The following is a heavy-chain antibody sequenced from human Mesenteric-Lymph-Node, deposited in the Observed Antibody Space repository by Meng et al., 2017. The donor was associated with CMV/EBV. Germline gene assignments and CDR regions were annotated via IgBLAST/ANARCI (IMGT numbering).Heavy chain of an antibody. CDR3: ARGSIAGDY. V-gene: IGHV4-59*01. CDR2: IYYSGST. J-gene: IGHJ4*02. D-gene: IGHD6-6*01. CDR1: GGSISSYY. Sequence: GSLRLSCTVSGGSISSYYWSWIRQPPGKGLEWIGYIYYSGSTNYNPSLKSRVTISVDTSKNQFSLKLSSVTAADTAVYYCARGSIAGDYWGQGALVTVSS.